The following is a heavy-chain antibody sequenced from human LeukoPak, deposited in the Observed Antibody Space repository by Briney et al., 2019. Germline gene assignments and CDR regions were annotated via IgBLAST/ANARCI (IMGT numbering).Heavy chain of an antibody. CDR1: GGSISSGSYY. D-gene: IGHD1-26*01. CDR3: AREKGSSGRVRYYYYYYMDV. V-gene: IGHV4-61*02. Sequence: PSETLSLTCTVSGGSISSGSYYWSWIRQPAGKGLEWIGRIYTSGSTNYNPSLKSRVTISVDTSKNQFSLKLSSVTAADTAVYYCAREKGSSGRVRYYYYYYMDVWGKGTTVTISS. CDR2: IYTSGST. J-gene: IGHJ6*03.